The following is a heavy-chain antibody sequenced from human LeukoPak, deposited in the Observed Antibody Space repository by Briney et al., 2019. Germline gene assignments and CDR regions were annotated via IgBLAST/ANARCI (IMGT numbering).Heavy chain of an antibody. J-gene: IGHJ4*02. D-gene: IGHD3-9*01. CDR2: IYTSGST. Sequence: SETLSLTCTVSGGSISSYYWSWIRQPAGKGLEWIGRIYTSGSTNYNPSLKSRVTMSVDTSKNQLSLKLSSVTAADTAVYYCARAGPYYDILTGYYLYYFDYWGQGTLVTVSS. V-gene: IGHV4-4*07. CDR3: ARAGPYYDILTGYYLYYFDY. CDR1: GGSISSYY.